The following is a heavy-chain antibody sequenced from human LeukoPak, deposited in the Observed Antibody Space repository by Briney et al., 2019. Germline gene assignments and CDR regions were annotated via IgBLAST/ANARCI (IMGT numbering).Heavy chain of an antibody. Sequence: GGSLRLSCAASGFTFGAYWMNWFRQAPGKGLEWVANINQDGSEKYYVDSVKGRFTISRDNAKNSLYLQMNSLRAEDTAVYYCARRYCSGGSCYSTFDYWGQGTLVTVSS. CDR2: INQDGSEK. J-gene: IGHJ4*02. D-gene: IGHD2-15*01. CDR3: ARRYCSGGSCYSTFDY. V-gene: IGHV3-7*04. CDR1: GFTFGAYW.